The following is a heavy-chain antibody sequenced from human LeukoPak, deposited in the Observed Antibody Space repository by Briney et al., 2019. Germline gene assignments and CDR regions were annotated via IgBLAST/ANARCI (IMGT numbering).Heavy chain of an antibody. J-gene: IGHJ4*02. V-gene: IGHV4-59*05. CDR2: IYYSGST. D-gene: IGHD5-12*01. Sequence: SETLSLTCTVSGGAISTFYWSWIRQPPGKGLEWIGSIYYSGSTYYNPSLKSRVTISVDTSKNQFSLKLSPVTAADTAVYYCARPGGSHDYWGQGTLVTVSS. CDR3: ARPGGSHDY. CDR1: GGAISTFY.